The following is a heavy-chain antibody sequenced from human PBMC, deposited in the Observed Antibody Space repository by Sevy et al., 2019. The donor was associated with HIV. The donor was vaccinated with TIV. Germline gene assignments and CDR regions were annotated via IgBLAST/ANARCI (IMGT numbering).Heavy chain of an antibody. D-gene: IGHD1-7*01. Sequence: GGSLRLSFAASRFTFDDYAMHWVRQAPGKGLEWVSGINWNSDIIGYADSVKGRFTISRDNAKNSLYLQMNSLRAEDTALYYCARGRTTYYGMDVWGHGTTVTVSS. J-gene: IGHJ6*02. CDR1: RFTFDDYA. V-gene: IGHV3-9*01. CDR3: ARGRTTYYGMDV. CDR2: INWNSDII.